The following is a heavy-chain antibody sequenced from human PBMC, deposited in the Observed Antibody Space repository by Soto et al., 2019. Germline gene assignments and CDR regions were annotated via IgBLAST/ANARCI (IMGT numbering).Heavy chain of an antibody. CDR1: GFTFSSYW. V-gene: IGHV3-7*01. Sequence: GGSLRLSCAASGFTFSSYWMSWVRPAPGKGLEWVANIKQDGSEKYYVDSVKGRFTISRDNAKNSLYLQMNSLRAEDTAVYYSARDHCSSTSCYSVDVGFDIWGQGTMVTVSS. CDR3: ARDHCSSTSCYSVDVGFDI. J-gene: IGHJ3*02. D-gene: IGHD2-2*01. CDR2: IKQDGSEK.